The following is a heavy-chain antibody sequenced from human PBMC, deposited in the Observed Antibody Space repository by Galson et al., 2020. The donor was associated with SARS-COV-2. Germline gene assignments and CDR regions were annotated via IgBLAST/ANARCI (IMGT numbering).Heavy chain of an antibody. V-gene: IGHV3-23*01. CDR3: AKTSPPSITICGGAPDY. CDR2: IRASGAHA. D-gene: IGHD3-3*01. J-gene: IGHJ4*02. CDR1: GFNFTSYA. Sequence: AGSLRLSCQVSGFNFTSYAMTCVRHAPGRGLEWVSVIRASGAHAYYTTSVTGRLTIPRDNPKNTMYLQMNSLRAEDTAVYYCAKTSPPSITICGGAPDYGGQGTLVTVSS.